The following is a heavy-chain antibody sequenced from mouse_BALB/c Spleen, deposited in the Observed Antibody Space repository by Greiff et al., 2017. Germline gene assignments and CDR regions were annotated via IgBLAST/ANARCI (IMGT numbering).Heavy chain of an antibody. Sequence: VKVVESGPGLVAPSQSLSITCTVSGFSLTSYGVHWVRQPPGKGLEWLGVIWAGGSTIYNSALMSRLSISKDNSKSQVFLKMNSLQTDDTAMYYCAREEGYDDYAMDYWGQGTSVTVSS. CDR2: IWAGGST. CDR1: GFSLTSYG. D-gene: IGHD2-3*01. J-gene: IGHJ4*01. CDR3: AREEGYDDYAMDY. V-gene: IGHV2-9*02.